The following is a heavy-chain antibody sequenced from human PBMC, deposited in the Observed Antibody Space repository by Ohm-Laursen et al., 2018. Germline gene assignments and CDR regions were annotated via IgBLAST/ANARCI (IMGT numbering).Heavy chain of an antibody. J-gene: IGHJ5*02. CDR1: GYTFTGYY. CDR2: INPNSGGT. CDR3: ARAVRYQLLSNP. Sequence: ASVKASCTASGYTFTGYYMHWVRQAPGQGLEWMGWINPNSGGTNYAQKFQGRVTMTRDTSISTAYMELSRLRSDDTAVYYRARAVRYQLLSNPWGQGTLVTVSS. D-gene: IGHD4-23*01. V-gene: IGHV1-2*02.